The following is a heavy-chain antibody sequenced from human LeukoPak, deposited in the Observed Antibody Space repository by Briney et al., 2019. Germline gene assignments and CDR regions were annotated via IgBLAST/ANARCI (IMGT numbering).Heavy chain of an antibody. V-gene: IGHV4-30-4*01. Sequence: SETLSLTCTVSGGSISSGDYYWSWIRQPPGKGLEWIGYVYYSGSTYYNPSLKSRVTISVDTSKNQFSLKLSSVTAADTAVYYCARAYYDSSGYSFDYWGQGTLVTVSS. CDR1: GGSISSGDYY. CDR3: ARAYYDSSGYSFDY. D-gene: IGHD3-22*01. CDR2: VYYSGST. J-gene: IGHJ4*02.